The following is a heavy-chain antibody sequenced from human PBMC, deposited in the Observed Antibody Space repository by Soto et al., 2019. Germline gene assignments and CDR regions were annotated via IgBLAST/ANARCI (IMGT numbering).Heavy chain of an antibody. CDR1: GGSISSGGYY. D-gene: IGHD2-2*01. CDR2: IYYSGST. CDR3: ARFWRGPAAIYYYYGMDV. Sequence: QVQLQESGPGLVKPSQTLSLTCTVSGGSISSGGYYWSWIRQHPGKGLEWIGYIYYSGSTYYNPSLKTRVTISVDTSKNQFSLRLSSVTAADTAVYYCARFWRGPAAIYYYYGMDVWGQGTTVTVSS. J-gene: IGHJ6*02. V-gene: IGHV4-31*03.